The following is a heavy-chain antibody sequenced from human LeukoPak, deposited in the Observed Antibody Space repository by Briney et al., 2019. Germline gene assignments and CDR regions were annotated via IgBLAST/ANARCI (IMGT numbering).Heavy chain of an antibody. CDR1: GGSFSGYY. CDR2: INHSGST. J-gene: IGHJ1*01. Sequence: SETLFLTCAVYGGSFSGYYWSWIRQPPGKGLEWIGEINHSGSTNYNPSLKSRVTISVDTSKNQFSLKLSSVTAADTAVYYCASSDYPPHFQHWGQGTLVTVSS. CDR3: ASSDYPPHFQH. V-gene: IGHV4-34*01. D-gene: IGHD4-17*01.